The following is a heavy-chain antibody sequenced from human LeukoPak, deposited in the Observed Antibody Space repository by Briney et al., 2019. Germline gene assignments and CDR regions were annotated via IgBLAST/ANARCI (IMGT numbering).Heavy chain of an antibody. CDR1: GFTFSSYG. CDR3: ASLGAQYCSSTSCLDY. D-gene: IGHD2-2*01. Sequence: GGSLRLSCVVSGFTFSSYGMHWVRQAPGKGLEWVAVISYDGSNKYYADSVKGRFTISRDNSKNTLYLQMNSLRAEDTAVYYCASLGAQYCSSTSCLDYWGQGTLVTVSS. V-gene: IGHV3-30*03. J-gene: IGHJ4*02. CDR2: ISYDGSNK.